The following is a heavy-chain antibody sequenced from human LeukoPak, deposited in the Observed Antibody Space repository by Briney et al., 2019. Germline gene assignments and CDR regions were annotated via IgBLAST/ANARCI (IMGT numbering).Heavy chain of an antibody. CDR3: GSSTWGGYCSGGSCYSDFDY. J-gene: IGHJ4*02. CDR1: GGTFSSYA. Sequence: ASVKVSCKASGGTFSSYAISWVRQAPGQGLEWIGGIIPIFGTANYAQKFQGRVTITADKSTSTAYRELSSLGSEDTAVYYCGSSTWGGYCSGGSCYSDFDYWGQGTLVTVSS. CDR2: IIPIFGTA. D-gene: IGHD2-15*01. V-gene: IGHV1-69*06.